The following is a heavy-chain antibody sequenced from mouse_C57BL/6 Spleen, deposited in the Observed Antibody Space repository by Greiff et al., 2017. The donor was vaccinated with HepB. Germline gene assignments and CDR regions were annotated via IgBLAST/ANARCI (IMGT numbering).Heavy chain of an antibody. V-gene: IGHV3-6*01. CDR3: TRGLLRGYYAMDY. CDR2: ISYDGSN. Sequence: ESGPGLVKPSQSLSLTCSVTGYSITSGYYWNWIRQFPGNKLEWMGYISYDGSNNYNPSLKNRISITRDTSKNQFFLKLNSVTTEDTATYYCTRGLLRGYYAMDYWGQGTSVTVSS. J-gene: IGHJ4*01. CDR1: GYSITSGYY. D-gene: IGHD1-1*01.